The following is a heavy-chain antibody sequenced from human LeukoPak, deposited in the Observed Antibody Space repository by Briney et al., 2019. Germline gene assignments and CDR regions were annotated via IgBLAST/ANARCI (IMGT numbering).Heavy chain of an antibody. J-gene: IGHJ4*02. CDR2: ISWDGGST. Sequence: GGSLRLSCAASGFTFDDYTMHWVRQAPGKGLEWVSLISWDGGSTYYADSVKGRFTISRDNSKNSLYLQMNSLRTEDTALYYCAKDISGVWNLRISGGYFDYWGQGTLVTVSS. CDR1: GFTFDDYT. CDR3: AKDISGVWNLRISGGYFDY. D-gene: IGHD5/OR15-5a*01. V-gene: IGHV3-43*01.